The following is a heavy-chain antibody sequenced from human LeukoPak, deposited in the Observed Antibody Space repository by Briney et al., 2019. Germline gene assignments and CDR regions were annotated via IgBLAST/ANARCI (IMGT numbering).Heavy chain of an antibody. CDR1: GGTFSSYA. V-gene: IGHV1-69*04. CDR3: ATEGSTISYGMDV. CDR2: IIPIFGIA. D-gene: IGHD3-3*01. J-gene: IGHJ6*02. Sequence: SVKVSCKASGGTFSSYAISRVRQAPGQGLEWMGRIIPIFGIANYAQKFQGRVTITADKSTSTAYMELSSLRSEDTAVYYCATEGSTISYGMDVWGQGTTVTVSS.